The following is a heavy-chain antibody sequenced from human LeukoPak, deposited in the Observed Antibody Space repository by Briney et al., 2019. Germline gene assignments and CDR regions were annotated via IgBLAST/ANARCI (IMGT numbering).Heavy chain of an antibody. D-gene: IGHD5-12*01. CDR2: IRFDGTNK. J-gene: IGHJ4*02. V-gene: IGHV3-30*02. CDR3: AKDWAVLGTMVPN. CDR1: GLIFGSYG. Sequence: GGSLRLSCAASGLIFGSYGMHWVRQAPGKGLEWVAFIRFDGTNKYYAESVKGRFTISRDNSKNTLYLQMNSLTPEDTAVYYCAKDWAVLGTMVPNWGQGTVVTVSS.